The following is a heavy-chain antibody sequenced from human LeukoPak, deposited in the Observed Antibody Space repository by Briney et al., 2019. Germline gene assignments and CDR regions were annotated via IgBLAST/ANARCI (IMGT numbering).Heavy chain of an antibody. CDR3: ARESDSGGFSNY. CDR1: GNSISSGYY. V-gene: IGHV4-38-2*01. CDR2: IYHSGST. Sequence: PSETLSLTCAVSGNSISSGYYWGWIRQPPGKGLEWIGTIYHSGSTSYNPSLKSRVTISVDTSENQFSLRLSSVTAVDTAVYYCARESDSGGFSNYWGQGILVTVSS. D-gene: IGHD3-22*01. J-gene: IGHJ4*02.